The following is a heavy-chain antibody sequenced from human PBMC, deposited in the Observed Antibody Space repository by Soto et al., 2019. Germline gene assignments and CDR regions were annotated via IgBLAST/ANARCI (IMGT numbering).Heavy chain of an antibody. CDR1: GLTFSDHY. CDR2: SRNKAKSYTT. V-gene: IGHV3-72*01. D-gene: IGHD1-7*01. J-gene: IGHJ4*02. CDR3: VRAARSGTTHFVY. Sequence: EVQLVESGGVLVQPGGSLRLSCVASGLTFSDHYMDWVRQAPGKGLEWVGRSRNKAKSYTTDYAASVKGRFTISRDDSKSSVYLQMKSLETEDTAVYYCVRAARSGTTHFVYWGQGTLVTVSS.